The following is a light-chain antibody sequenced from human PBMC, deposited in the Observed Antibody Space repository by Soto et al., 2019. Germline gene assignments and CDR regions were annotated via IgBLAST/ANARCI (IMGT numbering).Light chain of an antibody. V-gene: IGKV3D-7*01. Sequence: EIVLTPSPATLSLSPGQGATLSCRASQSVRSNFLSWYQQKPGQARSLLIYAASARATGFPARFSGSGTAADFTHAISNLQTEDVAVYYRQQDYNVPLTCGGGTKGQIK. J-gene: IGKJ4*01. CDR1: QSVRSNF. CDR2: AAS. CDR3: QQDYNVPLT.